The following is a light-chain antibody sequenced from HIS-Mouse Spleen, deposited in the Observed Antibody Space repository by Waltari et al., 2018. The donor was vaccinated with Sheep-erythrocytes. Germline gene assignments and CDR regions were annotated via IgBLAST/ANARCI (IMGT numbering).Light chain of an antibody. CDR1: QGISSA. CDR3: QQFNNYPRT. V-gene: IGKV1D-13*01. CDR2: DAS. Sequence: ANQLTQSPSSLSASVRDRVTITFRASQGISSALAWYQQKPGKAPKLLIYDASSLESGVPSRFSGSGSGTDFTLTISSLQPEDFATYYCQQFNNYPRTFGQGTKVEIK. J-gene: IGKJ1*01.